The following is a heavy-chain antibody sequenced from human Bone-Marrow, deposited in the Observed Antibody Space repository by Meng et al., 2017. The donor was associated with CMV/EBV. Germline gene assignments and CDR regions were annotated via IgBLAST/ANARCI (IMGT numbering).Heavy chain of an antibody. CDR3: ARVGSSTSCYECYFDY. J-gene: IGHJ4*02. CDR1: GDSVYGNRAR. CDR2: TYCRSKWYI. V-gene: IGHV6-1*01. Sequence: NPPTPLSLPWPIPGDSVYGNRARSNWIRSSQSRGLEWLGRTYCRSKWYIDYAVSVKSRITFNPDTSKNLFSLQLNSGTPEDTAVYYCARVGSSTSCYECYFDYWGQGTLSPSPQ. D-gene: IGHD2-2*01.